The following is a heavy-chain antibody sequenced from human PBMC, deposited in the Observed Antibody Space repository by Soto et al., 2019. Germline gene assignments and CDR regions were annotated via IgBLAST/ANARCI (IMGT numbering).Heavy chain of an antibody. CDR2: IYYSGST. J-gene: IGHJ4*02. V-gene: IGHV4-59*08. D-gene: IGHD3-10*01. CDR3: ARLEVRGVISVDY. CDR1: GGSISSYY. Sequence: PSETLSLTCTVSGGSISSYYWSWIRQPPGNGLEWIGYIYYSGSTNYNPSLKSRVTISVDTSKNQFSLKLSSVTAADTAVYYCARLEVRGVISVDYWGQGTLVTVSS.